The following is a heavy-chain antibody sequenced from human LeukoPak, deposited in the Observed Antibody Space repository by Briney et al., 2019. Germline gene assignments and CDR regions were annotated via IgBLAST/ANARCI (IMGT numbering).Heavy chain of an antibody. CDR3: AREGGVPVGFDY. J-gene: IGHJ4*02. CDR1: GYTFTGYY. Sequence: ASVKVSCKASGYTFTGYYFHWVRQAPGQGLEWMGWINPNSGGTTYAEKFQGRVTMTRDTSISTAYMELSRLRSDDTAVYYCAREGGVPVGFDYWGQGTLVTVSS. V-gene: IGHV1-2*02. CDR2: INPNSGGT.